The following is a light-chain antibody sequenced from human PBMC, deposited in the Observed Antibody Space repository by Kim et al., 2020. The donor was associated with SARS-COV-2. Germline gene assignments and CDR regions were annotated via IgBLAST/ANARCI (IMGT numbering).Light chain of an antibody. CDR3: SSYTNSITDVV. CDR1: SSDVGGYNY. CDR2: DVD. Sequence: LTQPASVSGSPGQSITISCTATSSDVGGYNYVSWYQQHPGKAPKLMIYDVDKRPSGVSNRFSGSKSGNTASLTISGLQAEDEADYYCSSYTNSITDVVFGGGTQLTVL. V-gene: IGLV2-14*01. J-gene: IGLJ2*01.